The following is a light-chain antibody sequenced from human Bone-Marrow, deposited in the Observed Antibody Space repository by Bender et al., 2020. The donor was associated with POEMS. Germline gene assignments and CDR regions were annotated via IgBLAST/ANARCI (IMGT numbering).Light chain of an antibody. J-gene: IGLJ3*02. CDR1: SGTIASNY. Sequence: NFMLTQPHSVSESPGKTVTISCTRSSGTIASNYVQWYQQRPGSSPTTVIYEDNQRPSGVPDRFSGSLDSSSNSASLTISGLQAEDEANYSCCSYAGSSTTVFGGGTKLTVL. V-gene: IGLV6-57*01. CDR3: CSYAGSSTTV. CDR2: EDN.